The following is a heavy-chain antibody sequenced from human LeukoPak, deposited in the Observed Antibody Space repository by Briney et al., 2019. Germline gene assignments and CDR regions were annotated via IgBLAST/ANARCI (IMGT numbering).Heavy chain of an antibody. Sequence: GGSLRLSCAASGFTFSSYAMSWVRQAPGKGLEWVSAISGSGGSTYYADSVKGRFTISRDNSKNTLYLQMNSLRAEDTAVYYCAKDRSSSWYRPVAFDIWGQGTMVTVSS. CDR3: AKDRSSSWYRPVAFDI. CDR1: GFTFSSYA. V-gene: IGHV3-23*01. D-gene: IGHD6-13*01. J-gene: IGHJ3*02. CDR2: ISGSGGST.